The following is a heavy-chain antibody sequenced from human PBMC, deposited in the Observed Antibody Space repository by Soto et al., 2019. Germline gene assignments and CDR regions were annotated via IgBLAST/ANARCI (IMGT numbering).Heavy chain of an antibody. V-gene: IGHV3-23*01. CDR1: GFTFSSYA. Sequence: EVQLLESGGGLVQPGGSLRLSCAASGFTFSSYAMSWVRQAPGKGLEWVSAISGSGGSTYYADSVKGRFTISRDNSKNTRYLQMTSRRAEYTSVYYCARRSSAWYFDYWGQGTLVTVSS. CDR3: ARRSSAWYFDY. J-gene: IGHJ4*02. D-gene: IGHD6-19*01. CDR2: ISGSGGST.